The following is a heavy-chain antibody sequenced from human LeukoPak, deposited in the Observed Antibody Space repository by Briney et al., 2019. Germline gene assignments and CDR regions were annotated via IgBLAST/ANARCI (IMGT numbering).Heavy chain of an antibody. D-gene: IGHD5-18*01. CDR1: GGSISSGGYY. J-gene: IGHJ3*02. CDR2: IYYSGST. Sequence: SQTLSLTCTVSGGSISSGGYYWSWIRQHPGKGLEWIGYIYYSGSTYYNPSLKSRVTISVDTSKNQFSLKLSSVTAADTAVYYCTRHYSGYSYGFAFDIWGQGTMVTVSS. V-gene: IGHV4-31*03. CDR3: TRHYSGYSYGFAFDI.